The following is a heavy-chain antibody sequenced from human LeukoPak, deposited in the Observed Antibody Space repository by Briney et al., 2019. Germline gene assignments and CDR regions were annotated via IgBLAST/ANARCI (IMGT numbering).Heavy chain of an antibody. J-gene: IGHJ4*02. CDR1: GASMSYHY. V-gene: IGHV4-59*11. CDR2: IHYSGST. D-gene: IGHD6-6*01. CDR3: ARDRLYYFDH. Sequence: SETLSLTCTVSGASMSYHYWSWIRQPPGKGLEWIGYIHYSGSTNYNSSLKSRVSISVDTSKNQFSLKLSSVTAADTAVYYCARDRLYYFDHWGQGTLVTVSS.